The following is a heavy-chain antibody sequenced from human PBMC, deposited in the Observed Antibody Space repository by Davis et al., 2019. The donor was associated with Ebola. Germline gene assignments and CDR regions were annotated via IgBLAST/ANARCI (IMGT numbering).Heavy chain of an antibody. D-gene: IGHD3-22*01. CDR3: TRGAYYYDSSGYYSVDQ. V-gene: IGHV3-7*03. J-gene: IGHJ4*02. Sequence: PGGSLRLSCAASGFTFSNYWMTWVRQAPGKGLEWVANIKEDGSEKYYVDSVKGRFSISRDNAKNSLSLQMNSLRVEDTAVYYCTRGAYYYDSSGYYSVDQWGQGTLVSISS. CDR2: IKEDGSEK. CDR1: GFTFSNYW.